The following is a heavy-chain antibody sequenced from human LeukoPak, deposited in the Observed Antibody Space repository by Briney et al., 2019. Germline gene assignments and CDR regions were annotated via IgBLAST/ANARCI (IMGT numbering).Heavy chain of an antibody. CDR2: IRQDGSDK. J-gene: IGHJ6*03. V-gene: IGHV3-7*03. Sequence: GGSLRLSCAASGFTFSSNWMSWVRQAPGKGLEWVANIRQDGSDKYYMDSVKGRFTISRDNSNNTLYLEMNSLRAEDTAVYYCAKYVTTGYSYYYYMDVWGKGTTVTVSS. CDR1: GFTFSSNW. CDR3: AKYVTTGYSYYYYMDV. D-gene: IGHD1-14*01.